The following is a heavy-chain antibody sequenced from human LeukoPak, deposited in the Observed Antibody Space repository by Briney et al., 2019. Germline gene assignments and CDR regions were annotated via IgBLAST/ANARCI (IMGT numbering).Heavy chain of an antibody. CDR2: ISWNSGSI. CDR3: AKGDSSGYYYDAFDI. V-gene: IGHV3-9*03. CDR1: GFTFDDYA. Sequence: GGSLRLSCAASGFTFDDYAMHWVRQAPGKGLEWVPGISWNSGSIGYADSVKGRFTISRDNAKNSLYLQMNSLRAEDMALYYCAKGDSSGYYYDAFDIWGQGTMVTVSS. J-gene: IGHJ3*02. D-gene: IGHD3-22*01.